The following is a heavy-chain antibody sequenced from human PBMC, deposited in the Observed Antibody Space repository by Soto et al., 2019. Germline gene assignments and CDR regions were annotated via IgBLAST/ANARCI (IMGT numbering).Heavy chain of an antibody. CDR2: VSYDGSNK. CDR3: AKDLKHYTSAFGDYGMDV. D-gene: IGHD3-10*01. V-gene: IGHV3-30*18. J-gene: IGHJ6*02. CDR1: GFTFSSYG. Sequence: QVQLVESGGGVVQPGRSLRLSSAASGFTFSSYGMHWVRQAPGKGLEWVAAVSYDGSNKYYAESVKGRFTISRDNSKNTLYLQMNSLRAEDTAVFYCAKDLKHYTSAFGDYGMDVWGQGTTVTVSS.